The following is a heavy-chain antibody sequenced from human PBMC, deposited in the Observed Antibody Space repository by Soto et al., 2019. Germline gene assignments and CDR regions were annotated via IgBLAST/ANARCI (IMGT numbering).Heavy chain of an antibody. CDR1: GDSVSGNSAA. V-gene: IGHV6-1*01. J-gene: IGHJ4*02. D-gene: IGHD3-16*01. Sequence: SQTLSLTCALSGDSVSGNSAAWNWIRQSPSRGLEWLGRTYYRSKWYNDYAVSVKSRITVTPDTSKNQFSLHLNSVTPEDTAVYYGAREFPYYESSDSYFDYWGQGALVTVSS. CDR3: AREFPYYESSDSYFDY. CDR2: TYYRSKWYN.